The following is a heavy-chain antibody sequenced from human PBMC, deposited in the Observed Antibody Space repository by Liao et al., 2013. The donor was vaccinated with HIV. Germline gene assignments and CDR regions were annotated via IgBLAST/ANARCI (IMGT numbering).Heavy chain of an antibody. V-gene: IGHV4-34*01. D-gene: IGHD5-18*01. Sequence: QAQLQQWGAGLVKPSETLSLTCGVGSASLSTYYWNWVRQPPGKGLEWIGEINHRGSTNYNPSLKRRVTISLDTSKKQFSLRLTSVTAADAAVYYCARENGYNYGSYYYYYYMDVWGKGTDGHRLL. CDR3: ARENGYNYGSYYYYYYMDV. CDR1: SASLSTYY. CDR2: INHRGST. J-gene: IGHJ6*03.